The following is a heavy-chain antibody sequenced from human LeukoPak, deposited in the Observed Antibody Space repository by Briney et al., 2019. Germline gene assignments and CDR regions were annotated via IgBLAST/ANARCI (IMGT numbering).Heavy chain of an antibody. V-gene: IGHV1-46*01. Sequence: ASVKVSCKAAGYAFTIYYMHWVRQAPGPGLEWMGIIKPIYGSTSYSRNFHRRVTMTRDTSTSTVYMELSRLRSEDTAVYYCAREGAWYSSSWSRGYYFDYWGQGTLVTVSS. CDR3: AREGAWYSSSWSRGYYFDY. CDR1: GYAFTIYY. J-gene: IGHJ4*02. CDR2: IKPIYGST. D-gene: IGHD6-13*01.